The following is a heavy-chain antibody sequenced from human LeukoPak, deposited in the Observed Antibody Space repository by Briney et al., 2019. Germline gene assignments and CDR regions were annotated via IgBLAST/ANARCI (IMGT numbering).Heavy chain of an antibody. Sequence: ASVKVSCKASGGTFSSYAISWVRQAPGQGLEWMGGIIPIFGTANYAQKFQGRVTITTDESTSTAYMELSSLRSEDTAVYYCAKEVSYTPVGPMYNWFDSWGQGTLVTVSS. CDR2: IIPIFGTA. V-gene: IGHV1-69*05. CDR1: GGTFSSYA. D-gene: IGHD3-10*02. CDR3: AKEVSYTPVGPMYNWFDS. J-gene: IGHJ5*01.